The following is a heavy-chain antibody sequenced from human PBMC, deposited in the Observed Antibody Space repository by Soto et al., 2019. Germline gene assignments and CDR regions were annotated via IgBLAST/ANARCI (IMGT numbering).Heavy chain of an antibody. CDR1: GFTFRSYA. CDR2: ISYDGSNK. J-gene: IGHJ6*02. V-gene: IGHV3-30-3*01. Sequence: LRLSCAASGFTFRSYAIHWVRQAPGKGLEWVAVISYDGSNKYFTDSVKGRFTISRDNSKNTLYLQMSSLRAEDTAVYYCARGECSSTSCEGNYYYYGMDVWGQGTTVTVSS. CDR3: ARGECSSTSCEGNYYYYGMDV. D-gene: IGHD2-2*01.